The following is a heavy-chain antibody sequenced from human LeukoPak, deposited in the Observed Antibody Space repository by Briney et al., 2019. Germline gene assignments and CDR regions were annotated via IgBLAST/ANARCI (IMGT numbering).Heavy chain of an antibody. CDR3: ARQLTVTGDAFDI. D-gene: IGHD4-11*01. J-gene: IGHJ3*02. Sequence: NPSETLSLTCAVSGFSISSGFYWVWIRQPPGKGLEWIGSIYHSGSTYYNPSLKSRVTISVDTSKNQFSLTLSSVTAADTAVYYCARQLTVTGDAFDIWGQGTMVTVSS. CDR1: GFSISSGFY. V-gene: IGHV4-38-2*01. CDR2: IYHSGST.